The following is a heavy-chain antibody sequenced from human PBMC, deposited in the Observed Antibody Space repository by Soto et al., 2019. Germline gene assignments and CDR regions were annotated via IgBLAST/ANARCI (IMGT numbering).Heavy chain of an antibody. D-gene: IGHD3-10*01. CDR2: ISSSSSYI. CDR1: GFTFSSYS. CDR3: ARDATYGSGSPY. V-gene: IGHV3-21*01. J-gene: IGHJ4*02. Sequence: PGSSLRLSCAASGFTFSSYSLNWVLQAPGKGLEWVSSISSSSSYIYYADSVKGRFTISRDNAKNSLYLQMNSLRAEDTAVYHCARDATYGSGSPYWGQGTLVTVSS.